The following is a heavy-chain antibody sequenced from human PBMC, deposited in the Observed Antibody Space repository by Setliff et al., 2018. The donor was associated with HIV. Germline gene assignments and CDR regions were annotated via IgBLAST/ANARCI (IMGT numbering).Heavy chain of an antibody. CDR2: ISAYNGNT. D-gene: IGHD6-13*01. CDR1: GYSFTSYG. V-gene: IGHV1-18*01. CDR3: AKDHATSSWFTALLDY. J-gene: IGHJ4*02. Sequence: ASVKVSCKASGYSFTSYGISWVRQAPGQGLEWMGWISAYNGNTNYAQKLQGRVTMTTDTSTNTVYMELSSLRSEDTAVYYCAKDHATSSWFTALLDYWGQGALVTVAS.